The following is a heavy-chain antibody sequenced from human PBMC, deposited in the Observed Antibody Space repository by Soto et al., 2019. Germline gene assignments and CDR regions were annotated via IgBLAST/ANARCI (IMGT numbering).Heavy chain of an antibody. J-gene: IGHJ6*02. CDR3: ATDRKNYYYYGMDV. CDR1: GYTFTSYG. V-gene: IGHV1-24*01. Sequence: ASVKVSCKASGYTFTSYGITWVRQATGQGLEWMGGLNPEDGETIYAQKFQGRVTMTEDTSTDTAYMELSSLRSEDTAVYYCATDRKNYYYYGMDVWGQGTTVTVSS. CDR2: LNPEDGET.